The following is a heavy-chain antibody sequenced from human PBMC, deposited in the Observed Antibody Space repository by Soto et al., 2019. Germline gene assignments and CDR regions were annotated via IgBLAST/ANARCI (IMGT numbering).Heavy chain of an antibody. CDR2: ISGSGGST. D-gene: IGHD6-6*01. CDR1: GFTFSSYA. CDR3: AKNLNRYSSSSNYYYYYMDV. V-gene: IGHV3-23*01. Sequence: EVQLLESGGGLVQPGGSPRLSCAASGFTFSSYAMSWVRQAPGKGLEWVSAISGSGGSTYYADSVKGRFTISRDNSKNTLYLQMNSLRAEDTAVYYCAKNLNRYSSSSNYYYYYMDVWGKGTTVTVSS. J-gene: IGHJ6*03.